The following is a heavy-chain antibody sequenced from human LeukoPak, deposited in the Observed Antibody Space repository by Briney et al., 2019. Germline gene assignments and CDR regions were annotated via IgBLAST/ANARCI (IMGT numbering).Heavy chain of an antibody. J-gene: IGHJ6*03. CDR3: ARGSLHYYYMDV. CDR2: IYYSGST. D-gene: IGHD2-15*01. V-gene: IGHV4-59*01. Sequence: PSETLSLTCTVSGGSISSYYWSWIRQPPGKGLEWIGYIYYSGSTNYNPSLKSRVTISVDTSKNQFSLKLSSVTSADTAGYYRARGSLHYYYMDVWGKGTTDTVSS. CDR1: GGSISSYY.